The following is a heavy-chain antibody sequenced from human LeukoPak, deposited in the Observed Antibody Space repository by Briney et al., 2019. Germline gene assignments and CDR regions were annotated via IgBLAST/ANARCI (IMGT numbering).Heavy chain of an antibody. Sequence: ASVKVSCKASGYTFTSYYMHWVRQAPGQGLEWMGIINPSGGSTSYAQKFQGRVTMTRDTSTSTVYMELSSLRSEDTAVYYCAREGWITMVRGVTAFDIWGQGTMVTVSS. CDR3: AREGWITMVRGVTAFDI. V-gene: IGHV1-46*01. D-gene: IGHD3-10*01. J-gene: IGHJ3*02. CDR1: GYTFTSYY. CDR2: INPSGGST.